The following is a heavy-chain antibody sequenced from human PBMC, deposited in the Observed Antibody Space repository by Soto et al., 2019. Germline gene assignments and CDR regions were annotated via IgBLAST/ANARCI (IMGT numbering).Heavy chain of an antibody. J-gene: IGHJ4*02. Sequence: QVKLVESGGTVVQPGRSLRLSCAASGFSFSKYAMHWVRQAPGKGLEWVAVITYDATNEYYADSVKGRFTISRDNSNNTLSLHMSSLRLADTAVYYCARKAVPGFWGQGTLVTVSS. D-gene: IGHD6-19*01. CDR1: GFSFSKYA. CDR3: ARKAVPGF. CDR2: ITYDATNE. V-gene: IGHV3-30-3*01.